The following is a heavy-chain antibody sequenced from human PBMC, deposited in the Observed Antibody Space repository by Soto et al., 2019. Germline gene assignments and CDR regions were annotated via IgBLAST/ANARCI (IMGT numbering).Heavy chain of an antibody. J-gene: IGHJ4*02. D-gene: IGHD2-15*01. Sequence: PGGSLRLSCAASGFTFNSYAMTWVRQSPGKGLEWVSSISGSDDNTYYADSVRGRFTISRDTSKNTLYLQMNSLRAEDTALYYCGKIRSSVVGAATNSWGQGTLGTSPQ. CDR3: GKIRSSVVGAATNS. CDR2: ISGSDDNT. V-gene: IGHV3-23*01. CDR1: GFTFNSYA.